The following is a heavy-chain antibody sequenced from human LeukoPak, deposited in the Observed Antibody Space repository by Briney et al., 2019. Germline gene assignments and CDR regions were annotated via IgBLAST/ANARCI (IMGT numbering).Heavy chain of an antibody. CDR1: GVTFSNYA. J-gene: IGHJ4*02. Sequence: GGSLRLSCAASGVTFSNYAMHWVRQAPGKGLEWVAVISFDGSKKYYADSVKGQFTISRDNSKSTLYLQMNSLRAEDTALYYCVRSRATSGGYYFAYWGQGALVTVSS. D-gene: IGHD3-16*01. V-gene: IGHV3-30*04. CDR3: VRSRATSGGYYFAY. CDR2: ISFDGSKK.